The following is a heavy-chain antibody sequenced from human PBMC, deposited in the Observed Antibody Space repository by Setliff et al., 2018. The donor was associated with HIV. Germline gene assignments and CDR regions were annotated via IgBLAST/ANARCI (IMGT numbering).Heavy chain of an antibody. CDR1: GYTFTDNY. J-gene: IGHJ3*02. V-gene: IGHV1-2*02. CDR3: AGDYIHVFDI. Sequence: ASVNVSCQASGYTFTDNYIHWVRQAPGQGLEWMAWINSASGGTNNAQNLQGIVTVTRDTSINTVYLEENGLKSDDTAVYYCAGDYIHVFDIWGQGTMVTVSS. CDR2: INSASGGT.